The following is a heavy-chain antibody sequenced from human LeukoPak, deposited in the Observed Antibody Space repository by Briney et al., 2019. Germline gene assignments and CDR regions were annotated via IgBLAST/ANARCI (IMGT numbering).Heavy chain of an antibody. CDR3: ARLWFGERPPDV. CDR1: GGSIRSSYYY. Sequence: PSETLSLTCTVSGGSIRSSYYYWGWIRQPPGKGLEWIGSIYDSGSTYYNPSLKSRVTISVDTSKNQFSLKLNSVTAADTAVYYCARLWFGERPPDVWAKGSRSPSP. CDR2: IYDSGST. J-gene: IGHJ6*02. D-gene: IGHD3-10*01. V-gene: IGHV4-39*01.